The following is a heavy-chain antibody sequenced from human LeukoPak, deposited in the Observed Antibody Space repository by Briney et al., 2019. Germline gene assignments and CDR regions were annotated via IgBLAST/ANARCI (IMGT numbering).Heavy chain of an antibody. Sequence: GGSLRLSCAASGFTFSRYWMNWVRQAPGKGLEWVSVIYSGGSTYYADSVKGRFTISRDNSKNTLYLQMNSLRAEDTAVYYCARDSAFLEWSYFDYWGQGTLVTVSP. CDR2: IYSGGST. CDR1: GFTFSRYW. V-gene: IGHV3-66*02. D-gene: IGHD3-3*02. CDR3: ARDSAFLEWSYFDY. J-gene: IGHJ4*02.